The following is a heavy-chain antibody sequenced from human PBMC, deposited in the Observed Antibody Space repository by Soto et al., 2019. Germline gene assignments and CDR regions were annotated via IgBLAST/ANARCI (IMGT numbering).Heavy chain of an antibody. CDR3: ASRPGIAAVGY. CDR2: IYSGGST. J-gene: IGHJ4*02. CDR1: GFTVSSNY. Sequence: EVKLVESGGGLVQPGGSLRLSCAASGFTVSSNYMSWVRQAPGKGLEWVSVIYSGGSTYYADSVKGRFNITRDNSKNTLYLQMNSLRAEDTSVYYCASRPGIAAVGYWGQGTLVTVSS. V-gene: IGHV3-66*01. D-gene: IGHD6-13*01.